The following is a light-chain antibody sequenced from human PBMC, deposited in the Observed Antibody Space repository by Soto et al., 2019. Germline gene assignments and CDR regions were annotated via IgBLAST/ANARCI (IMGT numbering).Light chain of an antibody. J-gene: IGKJ1*01. V-gene: IGKV3-15*01. CDR1: QSVSNN. CDR3: QQYKNWRTWT. CDR2: GAS. Sequence: EIVLTQSPGTLSLSPGESATLSCRASQSVSNNYLAWYQQKPGQAPRLLIYGASSRVTGIPARFSGSGSGTEFTLTISSLQSEDYAVYYCQQYKNWRTWTFGQGTKVDI.